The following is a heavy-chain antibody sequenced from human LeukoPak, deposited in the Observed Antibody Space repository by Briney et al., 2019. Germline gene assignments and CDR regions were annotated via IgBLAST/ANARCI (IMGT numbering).Heavy chain of an antibody. V-gene: IGHV4-59*01. CDR3: ARVIWFGELSSHIDY. J-gene: IGHJ4*02. D-gene: IGHD3-10*01. CDR1: GGSISSYY. Sequence: SEILSLTCTVSGGSISSYYWSWIRQSPGKGLEWIGYIYYSGSTNYNPSLKSRVTISVDTSKNQFSLKLSSVTAADTAVYYCARVIWFGELSSHIDYWGQGTLVTVSS. CDR2: IYYSGST.